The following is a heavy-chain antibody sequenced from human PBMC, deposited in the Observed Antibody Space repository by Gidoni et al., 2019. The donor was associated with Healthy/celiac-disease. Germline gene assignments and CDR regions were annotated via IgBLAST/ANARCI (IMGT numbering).Heavy chain of an antibody. J-gene: IGHJ6*02. Sequence: QVQLVASGGGLVTPGCSLRLSCAASGFPFSDYSISWIRQAPGKGLEWVSYISSSVSTIYYADSVKGRFTISRDNAKNSLYPQMNSLRAEDTAVYDCARWGKYTGGVLEEYYYYGMDVWGQGTTVTVSS. CDR1: GFPFSDYS. V-gene: IGHV3-11*01. CDR3: ARWGKYTGGVLEEYYYYGMDV. D-gene: IGHD2-8*02. CDR2: ISSSVSTI.